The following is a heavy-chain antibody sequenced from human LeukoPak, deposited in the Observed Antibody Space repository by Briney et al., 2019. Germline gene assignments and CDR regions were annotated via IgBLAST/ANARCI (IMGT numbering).Heavy chain of an antibody. CDR2: ISSNGDRT. D-gene: IGHD4-17*01. V-gene: IGHV3-64D*09. J-gene: IGHJ5*02. CDR3: VKDGADYGENGWLDP. Sequence: GGSLRLSCSASGFTFINYAIHWVRQAPGEGLEYVSVISSNGDRTYYAVSVRGRSTISRDNSKNMVYLQMTNVRPEDTAVYYCVKDGADYGENGWLDPWGQRTLVTVSS. CDR1: GFTFINYA.